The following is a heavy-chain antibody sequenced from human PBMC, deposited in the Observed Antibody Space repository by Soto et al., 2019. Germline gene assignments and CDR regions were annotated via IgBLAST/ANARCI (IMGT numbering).Heavy chain of an antibody. Sequence: EVQLLECGGGLVQPGGSLRLSCAASGFTFSTHAMIWVRQAPGKGLNWVSTVDVGGGSTYYTDSVKGRFTVSRDNSKNIVYLQLNTLRAADTAIYFCARDSGPAGGGALDIWGQGTMVTVSS. D-gene: IGHD6-25*01. CDR3: ARDSGPAGGGALDI. V-gene: IGHV3-23*01. CDR1: GFTFSTHA. J-gene: IGHJ3*02. CDR2: VDVGGGST.